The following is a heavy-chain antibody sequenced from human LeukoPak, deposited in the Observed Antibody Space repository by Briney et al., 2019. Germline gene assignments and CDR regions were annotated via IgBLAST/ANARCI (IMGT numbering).Heavy chain of an antibody. V-gene: IGHV3-30*02. CDR2: IRHDGSNE. CDR1: GFTFSSYG. D-gene: IGHD2-2*01. Sequence: GGSLRLSCAASGFTFSSYGMHWVRQAPGKGLEWVAFIRHDGSNEYYADSVKGRFTISRDNSKNTLYLQMNSLRAEDTAVYYCAKAGYCSTTGCPDYYYMDVWGKGTTVTVSS. CDR3: AKAGYCSTTGCPDYYYMDV. J-gene: IGHJ6*03.